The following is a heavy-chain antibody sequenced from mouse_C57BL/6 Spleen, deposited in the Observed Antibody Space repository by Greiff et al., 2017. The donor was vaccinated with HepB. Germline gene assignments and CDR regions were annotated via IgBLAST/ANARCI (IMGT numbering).Heavy chain of an antibody. V-gene: IGHV5-17*01. CDR1: GFTFSDYG. CDR2: ISSGSSTI. Sequence: EVKLMESGGGLVKPAGSLKLSCAASGFTFSDYGMHWVRQAPEKGLEWVAYISSGSSTIYYADTVKGRFTISRDNAKNTLFLQMTSLRSEDTAMYYCARTGDYDGWYFDVWGTGTTVTVSS. J-gene: IGHJ1*03. CDR3: ARTGDYDGWYFDV. D-gene: IGHD2-4*01.